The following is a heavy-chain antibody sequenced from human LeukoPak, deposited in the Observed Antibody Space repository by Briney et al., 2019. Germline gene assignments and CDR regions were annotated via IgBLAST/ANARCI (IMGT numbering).Heavy chain of an antibody. D-gene: IGHD3-22*01. CDR3: ARLKGSGYYPFDY. Sequence: PSETLSLTCTVSGGSISTYHWSWIRQPPGKGLEWIGYIYYSGSTNYNPSLKSRVTISVDTSQNQFSLKLSSVTAADTAVYYCARLKGSGYYPFDYWGQGTLVTVSS. V-gene: IGHV4-59*08. J-gene: IGHJ4*02. CDR1: GGSISTYH. CDR2: IYYSGST.